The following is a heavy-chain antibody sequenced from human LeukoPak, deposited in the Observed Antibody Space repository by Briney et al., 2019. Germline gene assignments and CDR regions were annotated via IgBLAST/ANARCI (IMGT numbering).Heavy chain of an antibody. J-gene: IGHJ4*02. CDR1: GGSISSSSYY. CDR3: ARGGSGWYGYYFDY. Sequence: PSETLSLTCTVSGGSISSSSYYWGWIRQPPGTGLEYVGEINYIGNTNYNPSLKSRVTISVDTSKNQFSLRLTSVTAADTAVYYCARGGSGWYGYYFDYWGQGTLVTVSS. CDR2: INYIGNT. D-gene: IGHD6-19*01. V-gene: IGHV4-39*07.